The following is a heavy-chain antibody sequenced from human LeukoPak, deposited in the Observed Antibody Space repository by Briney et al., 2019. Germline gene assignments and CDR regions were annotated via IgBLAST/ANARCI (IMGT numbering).Heavy chain of an antibody. CDR2: IIPIFGTA. Sequence: ASVKVSCKASGGTFSSYAISWVRQAPGQGLEWMGGIIPIFGTANYAQKFQGRVTITADESTSTAYMELSSLRSEDTAVYYCARDGYSGSYVSGPDAFDIWGQGTMVTVSS. J-gene: IGHJ3*02. D-gene: IGHD1-26*01. CDR1: GGTFSSYA. CDR3: ARDGYSGSYVSGPDAFDI. V-gene: IGHV1-69*13.